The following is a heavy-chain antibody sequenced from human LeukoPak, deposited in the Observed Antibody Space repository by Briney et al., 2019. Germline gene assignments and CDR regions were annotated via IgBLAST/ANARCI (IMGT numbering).Heavy chain of an antibody. CDR2: ISGSGGTT. V-gene: IGHV3-23*01. J-gene: IGHJ6*02. D-gene: IGHD1-1*01. CDR1: GFTFSISA. Sequence: GGSLRLSCVASGFTFSISAMNWVRQAPGKGLEWVSTISGSGGTTDYADSVKGRFTISRDNSKNTLYLQMNSLRAEDTAIYYCAKGAMEDDYYYYGMDVWGQGTTVTVSS. CDR3: AKGAMEDDYYYYGMDV.